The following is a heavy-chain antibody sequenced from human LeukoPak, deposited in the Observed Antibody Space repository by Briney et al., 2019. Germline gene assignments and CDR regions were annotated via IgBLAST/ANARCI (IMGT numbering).Heavy chain of an antibody. V-gene: IGHV4-59*01. CDR3: ARVFDSGSQAYFYYMDV. CDR1: GASISSYH. CDR2: IYDSGST. J-gene: IGHJ6*03. D-gene: IGHD3-10*01. Sequence: SSETLSLTCTVSGASISSYHWSWIRQPPGKGLEWIGYIYDSGSTNYNPSLKSRVTISVDTSKNQLSLKVTSVTAADTAVYYCARVFDSGSQAYFYYMDVWGKGTTVTISS.